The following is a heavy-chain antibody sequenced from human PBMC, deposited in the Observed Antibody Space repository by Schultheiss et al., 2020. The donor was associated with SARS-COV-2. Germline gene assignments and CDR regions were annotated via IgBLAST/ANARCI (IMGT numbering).Heavy chain of an antibody. J-gene: IGHJ4*02. V-gene: IGHV1-2*02. Sequence: ASVKVSCKASGYTFTGYYMHWVRQAPGQGLEWMGWISAYNGNTNYAQKLQGRVTMTRDTSISTAYMELRSLRSDDTAVYYCARPPLGYCSSTSCYFDYWGQGTLVTVSS. CDR3: ARPPLGYCSSTSCYFDY. CDR1: GYTFTGYY. D-gene: IGHD2-2*01. CDR2: ISAYNGNT.